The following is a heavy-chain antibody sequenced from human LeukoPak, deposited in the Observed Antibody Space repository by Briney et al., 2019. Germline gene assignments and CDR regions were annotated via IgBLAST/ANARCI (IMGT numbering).Heavy chain of an antibody. CDR1: GFTFSSYG. CDR2: ISGSGGST. V-gene: IGHV3-23*01. D-gene: IGHD4-23*01. Sequence: GGTLRLSCAASGFTFSSYGMSWVRQAPGKGLEWVSLISGSGGSTDYADSVKGRFTISRDNSKNTLYLQMNSLRAEDTAVYYCAKGSARRWFWYFDYWGQGSLVTVSS. CDR3: AKGSARRWFWYFDY. J-gene: IGHJ4*02.